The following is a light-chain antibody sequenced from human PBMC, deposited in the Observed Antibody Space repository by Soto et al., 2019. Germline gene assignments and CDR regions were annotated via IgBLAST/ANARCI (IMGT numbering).Light chain of an antibody. V-gene: IGKV3-20*01. CDR3: QQFASSPLT. Sequence: EIVLTQSPGTLSLSPGERATLSCRASQSLSSYLAWYQRKPGQAPRLLIYGASSRATGIPDRFSGSGSGTDFTLTISRVEHEDFEVYHCQQFASSPLTLGQGTKVDIK. CDR1: QSLSSY. CDR2: GAS. J-gene: IGKJ1*01.